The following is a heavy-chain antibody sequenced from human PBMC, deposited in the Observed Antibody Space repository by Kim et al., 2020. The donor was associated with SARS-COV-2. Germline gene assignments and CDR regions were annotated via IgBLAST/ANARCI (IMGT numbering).Heavy chain of an antibody. J-gene: IGHJ4*02. V-gene: IGHV4-59*08. Sequence: SETLSLTCTVSGGSISSYYWSWIRQPPGKGLEWIGYIYYSGSTNYNPSLKSRVTISVDTSKNQFSLKLSSVTAADTAVYYCARLVAAAGNFDYWGQGTLVTVSS. D-gene: IGHD6-13*01. CDR3: ARLVAAAGNFDY. CDR1: GGSISSYY. CDR2: IYYSGST.